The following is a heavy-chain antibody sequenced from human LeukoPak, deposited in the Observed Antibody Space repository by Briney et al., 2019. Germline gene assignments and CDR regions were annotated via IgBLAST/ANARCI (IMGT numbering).Heavy chain of an antibody. CDR3: AKGDRNYDFWSGYYGH. CDR1: GFTFSSYG. CDR2: ISYDGSNK. V-gene: IGHV3-30*18. J-gene: IGHJ4*02. Sequence: GGSLRLSCAASGFTFSSYGMHWARQAPGKGLEWVAVISYDGSNKYYADSVKGRFTISRDNSKNTLYLQMNSLRGEDTAVYYCAKGDRNYDFWSGYYGHWGQGTLVTVSS. D-gene: IGHD3-3*01.